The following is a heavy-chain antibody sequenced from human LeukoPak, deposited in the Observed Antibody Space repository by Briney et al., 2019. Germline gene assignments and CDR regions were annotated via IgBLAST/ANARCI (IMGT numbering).Heavy chain of an antibody. Sequence: PGGSLRHSCAASGFTFSSYSMNWVRQAPGKGLEGVSYISSSANNIYYADSVKGRFTISRDNSKNTLYLQMNSLRAEDTAVYYCAKDTKPYYYDSSGYYTPPYFDYWGQGTLVTVSS. CDR1: GFTFSSYS. D-gene: IGHD3-22*01. V-gene: IGHV3-48*01. J-gene: IGHJ4*02. CDR2: ISSSANNI. CDR3: AKDTKPYYYDSSGYYTPPYFDY.